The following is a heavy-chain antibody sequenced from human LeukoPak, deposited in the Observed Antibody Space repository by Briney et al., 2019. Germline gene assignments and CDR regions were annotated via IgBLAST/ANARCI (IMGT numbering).Heavy chain of an antibody. Sequence: GESLKISCKGSGYSFTSYWIGWVRQMPGKGLEWMGIIYPGDSDTRYSPSFQGQVTISADKSISTAYLQWSSLKASDTAMYYCASGVDSSGYYTTYFDYWGQGTLVTVSS. D-gene: IGHD3-22*01. CDR3: ASGVDSSGYYTTYFDY. CDR2: IYPGDSDT. CDR1: GYSFTSYW. V-gene: IGHV5-51*01. J-gene: IGHJ4*02.